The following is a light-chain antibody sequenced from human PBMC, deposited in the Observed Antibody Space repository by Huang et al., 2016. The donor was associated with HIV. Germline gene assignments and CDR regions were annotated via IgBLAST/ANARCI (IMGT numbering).Light chain of an antibody. CDR3: QEYFGTPWT. Sequence: DIVMTQSPGSLAVSLGERATINCKFSKSLLYNSKNYLAWYQQKPRQPPKVLFYWASTRQSGVPDRFSGSGSGTDFTLTISNLQAEDVAVYFCQEYFGTPWTFGQGTKVEIK. V-gene: IGKV4-1*01. CDR2: WAS. CDR1: KSLLYNSKNY. J-gene: IGKJ1*01.